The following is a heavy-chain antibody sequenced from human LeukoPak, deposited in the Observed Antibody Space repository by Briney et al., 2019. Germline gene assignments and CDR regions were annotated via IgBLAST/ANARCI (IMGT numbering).Heavy chain of an antibody. CDR2: IDSGRNI. J-gene: IGHJ5*02. V-gene: IGHV4-39*01. CDR3: ARTKYYFDSSDYFFFDP. CDR1: YESISSSSHY. D-gene: IGHD3-22*01. Sequence: PSETLSLTCTVSYESISSSSHYWGWIRQPPGKGLEWIGSIDSGRNIHSNPSLDSRDTISVDTSNNQFSMKLSSVTVTDTAVYYCARTKYYFDSSDYFFFDPWGQGILVIVSS.